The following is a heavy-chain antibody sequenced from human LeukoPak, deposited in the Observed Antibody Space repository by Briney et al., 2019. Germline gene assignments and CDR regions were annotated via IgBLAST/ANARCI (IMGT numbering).Heavy chain of an antibody. CDR3: ARTTMVRGVIIFDY. CDR2: IYYSGST. CDR1: GGSISSYY. J-gene: IGHJ4*02. D-gene: IGHD3-10*01. Sequence: SETLSLTCTVSGGSISSYYWSWIRQPPGKGLEWIGYIYYSGSTNYNPSLKSRVTISVDTSKNQFSLKLSSVTAADTAVYYCARTTMVRGVIIFDYWGQGTLVTVSS. V-gene: IGHV4-59*08.